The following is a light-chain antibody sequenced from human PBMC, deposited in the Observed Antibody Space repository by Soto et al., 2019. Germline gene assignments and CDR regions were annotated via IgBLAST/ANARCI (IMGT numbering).Light chain of an antibody. CDR3: QVWDSGSAHVV. CDR2: SDT. J-gene: IGLJ2*01. CDR1: NIGSKG. V-gene: IGLV3-21*04. Sequence: SYELTQPPSASGAPGRSARLSCGGNNIGSKGVHWYQQKPGQALVLVIYSDTDLPPVIPERFSGSNSANLATLTISRVEAGDEADYYCQVWDSGSAHVVFGGGTKLTVL.